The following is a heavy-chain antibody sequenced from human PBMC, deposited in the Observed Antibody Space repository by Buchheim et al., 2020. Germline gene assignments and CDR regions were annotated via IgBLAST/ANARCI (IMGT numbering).Heavy chain of an antibody. J-gene: IGHJ6*02. Sequence: QVQLVESGGGVVQPGRSLRLSCVVSGFTFRTYGMNWVRQAPGKGLEWLAVILYDGNNKYYAGSVKGRFTISRDNTKNTLYLQILSLIANDTALYYCAKDCANSGMDVWGQGTT. CDR1: GFTFRTYG. CDR2: ILYDGNNK. D-gene: IGHD2-8*01. V-gene: IGHV3-30*18. CDR3: AKDCANSGMDV.